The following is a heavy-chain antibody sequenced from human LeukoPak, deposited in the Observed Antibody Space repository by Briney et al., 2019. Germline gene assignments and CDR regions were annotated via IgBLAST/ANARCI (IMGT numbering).Heavy chain of an antibody. CDR2: INSDGSST. CDR1: GFTFSSYW. Sequence: GGSLRLSCAASGFTFSSYWMHWVRQAPGKGLVWVSRINSDGSSTSYADSVKGRFTISRDNAKNTLYLQMNSLRAEDTAVYYCARDIGTVVTGIGLSYYYYGMDVWGQGTTVTASS. D-gene: IGHD4-23*01. CDR3: ARDIGTVVTGIGLSYYYYGMDV. J-gene: IGHJ6*02. V-gene: IGHV3-74*01.